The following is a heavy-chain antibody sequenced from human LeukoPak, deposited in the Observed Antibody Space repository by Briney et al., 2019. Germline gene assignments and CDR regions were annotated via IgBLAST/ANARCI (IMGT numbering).Heavy chain of an antibody. Sequence: GGSLRLSCSVSGFTFSTYVMHWVRQAPGKGLEYVSAISSNGDNTYYADSVKGRFTISRDNSKNTLYVQMSSLRAGDTAVYYCLRGTGYWGQGTLVTVSS. V-gene: IGHV3-64*05. CDR2: ISSNGDNT. J-gene: IGHJ4*02. CDR1: GFTFSTYV. CDR3: LRGTGY.